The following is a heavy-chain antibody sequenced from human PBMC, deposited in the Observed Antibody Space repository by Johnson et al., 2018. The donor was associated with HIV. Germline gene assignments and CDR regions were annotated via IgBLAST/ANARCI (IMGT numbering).Heavy chain of an antibody. J-gene: IGHJ3*01. CDR3: EGYCSGGACYSGVSAFDV. V-gene: IGHV3-23*04. CDR2: IGYSASDT. D-gene: IGHD2-15*01. CDR1: GFTFSNYA. Sequence: LVESGGGLVQPGGSLRLSCAASGFTFSNYAMNWVRQAPGKGLEWVSSIGYSASDTYYADSVKGRFTISRDNSNNRLYLQMNSLRAEDTAIYYCEGYCSGGACYSGVSAFDVWGHGTMVTVSS.